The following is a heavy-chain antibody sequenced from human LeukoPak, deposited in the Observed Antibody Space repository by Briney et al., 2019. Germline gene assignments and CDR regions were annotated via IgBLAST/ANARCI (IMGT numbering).Heavy chain of an antibody. Sequence: ASVKVSCKASGYTFTSYDINWVRQATGQGLEWMGWMNPNSGNTNYAQKLQGRVTMTTDTSTSAAYMELRSLRSDDTAVYYCARVSEGRYFDWLLEAEYWGQGTLVTVSS. V-gene: IGHV1-18*01. D-gene: IGHD3-9*01. J-gene: IGHJ4*02. CDR3: ARVSEGRYFDWLLEAEY. CDR1: GYTFTSYD. CDR2: MNPNSGNT.